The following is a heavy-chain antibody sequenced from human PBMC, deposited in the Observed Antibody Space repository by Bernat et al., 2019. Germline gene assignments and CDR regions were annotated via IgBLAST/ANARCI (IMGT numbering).Heavy chain of an antibody. CDR2: IYYSWST. J-gene: IGHJ5*02. Sequence: LQLQESCPGLVKPSETLSLTCTVSGGSIRSSSYYWGWLRQPPGKVLQWFGSIYYSWSTYYNPSLRSRVTISVDTSKSQFNLKLSSVTAADTAVYYCARHCLRYSSSWYSPPWFDPWGQGTLVTVSS. D-gene: IGHD6-13*01. V-gene: IGHV4-39*01. CDR3: ARHCLRYSSSWYSPPWFDP. CDR1: GGSIRSSSYY.